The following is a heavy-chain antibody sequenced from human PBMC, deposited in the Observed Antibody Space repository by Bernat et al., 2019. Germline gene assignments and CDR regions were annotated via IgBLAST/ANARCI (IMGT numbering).Heavy chain of an antibody. V-gene: IGHV3-33*01. Sequence: QLQLVESGGGVVHPGRSLRLSCAASGFTFSSYGMHWVRQAPGKGLEWVAVIWYDGSNKYYADYVKGRFTISRDNSKNTLYLQMNSLRAEDTAVYYCARGTGTLLAGGWFDHWGQGTLVTVSS. D-gene: IGHD1-26*01. CDR1: GFTFSSYG. CDR2: IWYDGSNK. J-gene: IGHJ5*02. CDR3: ARGTGTLLAGGWFDH.